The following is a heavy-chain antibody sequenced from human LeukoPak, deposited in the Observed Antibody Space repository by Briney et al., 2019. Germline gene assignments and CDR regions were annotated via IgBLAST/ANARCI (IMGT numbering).Heavy chain of an antibody. CDR2: ISYSIRT. V-gene: IGHV4-39*01. D-gene: IGHD3-10*02. CDR3: ARQETSMFGMESLATTRFDF. J-gene: IGHJ4*02. Sequence: PSETLSLTCTVSGASMRSTGFFWGWIRQAPGRGLEWMATISYSIRTYYNPSLESRVTISADMSSNQFFLNLISVTAADTSLYYCARQETSMFGMESLATTRFDFWGQGILVTVSS. CDR1: GASMRSTGFF.